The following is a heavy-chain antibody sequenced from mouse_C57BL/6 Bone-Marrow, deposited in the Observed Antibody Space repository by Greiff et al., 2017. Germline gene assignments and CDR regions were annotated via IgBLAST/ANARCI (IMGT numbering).Heavy chain of an antibody. CDR2: IYPGSGNT. V-gene: IGHV1-76*01. Sequence: VKLQESGAELVRPGASVKLSCKASGYTFTDYYINWVKQRPGQGLEWIARIYPGSGNTYYNEKFKGKATLTAEKSSSTAYMQLSSLTSEDSAVYFCARGYLAPSWFAYWGQGTLVTVSA. J-gene: IGHJ3*01. CDR3: ARGYLAPSWFAY. CDR1: GYTFTDYY. D-gene: IGHD5-1*01.